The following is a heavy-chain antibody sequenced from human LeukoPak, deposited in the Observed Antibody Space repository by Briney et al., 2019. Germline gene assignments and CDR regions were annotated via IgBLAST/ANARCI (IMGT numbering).Heavy chain of an antibody. CDR1: GFTFSSYA. Sequence: GGSLRLSCAASGFTFSSYAMSWVRQAPGKGLEWVSAISGSGGSTYYADSVKGRFTISRDNSKNTLYLQMSSLRAEDTAVYYCAKGKSGYSYGAYDYWGQGTLVTASS. V-gene: IGHV3-23*01. CDR2: ISGSGGST. CDR3: AKGKSGYSYGAYDY. J-gene: IGHJ4*02. D-gene: IGHD5-18*01.